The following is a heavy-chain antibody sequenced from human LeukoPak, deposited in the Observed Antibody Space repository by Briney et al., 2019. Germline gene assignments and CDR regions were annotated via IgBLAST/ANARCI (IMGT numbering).Heavy chain of an antibody. J-gene: IGHJ2*01. Sequence: SETLSLTCTVSGGSISSYYWSWIRQPPGNGLEWIGYIYYSGSTNYNPSLKSRVTISVDTSKNQFSLKLSSVTAADTAVYYCARCFGCPKWYFDLWGRGTLATVSS. CDR2: IYYSGST. CDR1: GGSISSYY. D-gene: IGHD3-16*01. CDR3: ARCFGCPKWYFDL. V-gene: IGHV4-59*01.